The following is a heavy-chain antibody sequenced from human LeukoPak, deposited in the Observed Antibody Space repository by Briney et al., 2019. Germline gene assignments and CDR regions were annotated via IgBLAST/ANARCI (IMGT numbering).Heavy chain of an antibody. V-gene: IGHV3-21*01. CDR3: ASDLPAATT. CDR2: ISANSDYI. D-gene: IGHD2-2*01. Sequence: GGSLRLSCAASEFTFSAYSMSWVRQAPGKGLEWVSSISANSDYIFYPDSMKGRFTISRDNAQKSLYLQMDSLRAEDTAVYYCASDLPAATTWGQGTLVTVSS. J-gene: IGHJ5*02. CDR1: EFTFSAYS.